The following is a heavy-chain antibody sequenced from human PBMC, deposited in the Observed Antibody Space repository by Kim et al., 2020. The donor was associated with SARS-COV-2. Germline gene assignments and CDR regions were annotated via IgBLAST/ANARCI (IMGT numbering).Heavy chain of an antibody. J-gene: IGHJ4*02. D-gene: IGHD3-10*01. V-gene: IGHV3-49*03. CDR1: GFTFGDYA. Sequence: GGSLRLSCTASGFTFGDYAMSWFRQAPGKGLEWVGFIRSKAYGGTTEYAASVKGRFTISRDDSKSIAYLQMNSLKTEDTAVYYCTRDVRFRELLFDYWGQGTLVTVSS. CDR3: TRDVRFRELLFDY. CDR2: IRSKAYGGTT.